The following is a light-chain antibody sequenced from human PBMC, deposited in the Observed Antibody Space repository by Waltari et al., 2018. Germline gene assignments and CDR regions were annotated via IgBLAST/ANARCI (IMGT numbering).Light chain of an antibody. CDR1: QSVNTY. V-gene: IGKV3-20*01. Sequence: IVLTQYPGTLSLSPGERATLSCRASQSVNTYLAWYQQKPGQAPRLLIYGAYTRAAGIPDRFSGSGSGTDFSLTISRLEAEDFAVYYCQHHVRLPATFGQGTKVEIK. CDR3: QHHVRLPAT. CDR2: GAY. J-gene: IGKJ1*01.